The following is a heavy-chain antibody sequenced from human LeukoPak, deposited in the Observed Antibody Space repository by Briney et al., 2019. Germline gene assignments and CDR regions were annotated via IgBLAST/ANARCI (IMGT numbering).Heavy chain of an antibody. CDR1: GYTFTSYG. J-gene: IGHJ5*02. Sequence: ASVKVSCKASGYTFTSYGISWVRQAPGQGLEWMGWISAYNGNTNYAQKLQGRVTMTTDTSTSTAYMELRSLRSDDTAVYYCARDKRPVVATTRGTRFDPWGQGTLVTVSS. CDR2: ISAYNGNT. CDR3: ARDKRPVVATTRGTRFDP. D-gene: IGHD2-15*01. V-gene: IGHV1-18*01.